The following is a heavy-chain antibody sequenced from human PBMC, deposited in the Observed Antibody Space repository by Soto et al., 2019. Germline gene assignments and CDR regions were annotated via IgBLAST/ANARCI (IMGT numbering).Heavy chain of an antibody. Sequence: QVQLVESGGGVVQPGRSLRLSCAASGFTFSSYAMHWVRQAPGKGLEWVAVISYDGSNKYYADSVKGRFTISRDNSKNPLYLQMNSLRAEDTAVYYCARDLPRGLRYFDWFYYYGMDVWGQGTTVTVSS. CDR3: ARDLPRGLRYFDWFYYYGMDV. D-gene: IGHD3-9*01. V-gene: IGHV3-30-3*01. CDR2: ISYDGSNK. J-gene: IGHJ6*02. CDR1: GFTFSSYA.